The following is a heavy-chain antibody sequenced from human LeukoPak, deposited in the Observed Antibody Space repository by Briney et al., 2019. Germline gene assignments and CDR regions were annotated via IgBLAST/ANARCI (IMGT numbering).Heavy chain of an antibody. CDR2: VSVYGGTT. D-gene: IGHD3-10*01. CDR3: AKELHGSGNYAFDY. Sequence: GGSLRLSCAASGFTFTSYAMSWVRQAPGKGLEWVSTVSVYGGTTYYADSVKGRFTISRDNSKNTLYLQMNSLRPEDAAVYFCAKELHGSGNYAFDYWGQGTLVTVSS. J-gene: IGHJ4*02. V-gene: IGHV3-23*01. CDR1: GFTFTSYA.